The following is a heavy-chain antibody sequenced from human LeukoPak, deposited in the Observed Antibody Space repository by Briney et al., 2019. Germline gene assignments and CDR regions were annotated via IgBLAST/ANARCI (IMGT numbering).Heavy chain of an antibody. Sequence: SETLSLTCTVSGGSISSYYWNWIRLPPGKGLEWIGYIYYSGSTNYNPSLKSRVTISVDTSKNQFSLRLSSVTAADTAVYYCARVTGYMTEDYFDYWGQGTLITVSS. D-gene: IGHD6-13*01. CDR2: IYYSGST. CDR3: ARVTGYMTEDYFDY. V-gene: IGHV4-59*01. CDR1: GGSISSYY. J-gene: IGHJ4*02.